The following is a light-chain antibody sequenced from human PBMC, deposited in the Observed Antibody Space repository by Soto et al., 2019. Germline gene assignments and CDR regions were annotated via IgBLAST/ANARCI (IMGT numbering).Light chain of an antibody. CDR1: QRVSGG. CDR2: GAS. V-gene: IGKV3-15*01. CDR3: QQYNDWPLT. Sequence: IVLTQSPGTLSLSPGERATLYCGASQRVSGGFLARYQQKPGQAPRLLIYGASIRATGIPARFSGSGSGTEFTLTISSLQSEDFAVYYCQQYNDWPLTFGGGTKVDIK. J-gene: IGKJ4*01.